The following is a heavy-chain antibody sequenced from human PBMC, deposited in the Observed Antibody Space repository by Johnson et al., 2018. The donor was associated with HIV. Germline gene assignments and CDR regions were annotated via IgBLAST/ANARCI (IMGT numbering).Heavy chain of an antibody. J-gene: IGHJ3*02. Sequence: QVQLVESGGGVVQPGRSLRLSCTASRFTFSSYGMHWVRQAPGKGLEWVTFIWSDGSNKYYGDSVKGRFTVSRDNSKNSLYLQMNSLRDEDTAMYYCAKSSDEYSSSSDAFDIWGQGTMVTVSS. D-gene: IGHD6-6*01. CDR3: AKSSDEYSSSSDAFDI. V-gene: IGHV3-33*06. CDR1: RFTFSSYG. CDR2: IWSDGSNK.